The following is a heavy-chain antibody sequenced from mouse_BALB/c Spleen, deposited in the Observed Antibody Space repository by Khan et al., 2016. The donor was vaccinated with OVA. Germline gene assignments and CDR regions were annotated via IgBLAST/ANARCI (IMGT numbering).Heavy chain of an antibody. CDR2: INTYTGEP. CDR1: GYTFTNYG. CDR3: ARYTPIYYADYYGHFDV. V-gene: IGHV9-3-1*01. Sequence: QIQLVQSGPELKKPGETVKISCKASGYTFTNYGMNWVKQDPGKGLQWMGWINTYTGEPTYADAFKGRFAFTLDTSASTAYLQINNLKTEDTATYFCARYTPIYYADYYGHFDVWGAGTTVTVSS. J-gene: IGHJ1*01. D-gene: IGHD1-1*01.